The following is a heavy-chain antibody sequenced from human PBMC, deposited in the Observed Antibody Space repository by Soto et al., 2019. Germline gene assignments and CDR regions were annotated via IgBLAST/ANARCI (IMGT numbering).Heavy chain of an antibody. V-gene: IGHV5-51*01. Sequence: PGESLKISCKDSGYSFTSYWIVWVRQMPGKGLEWMGIIYPGDSDTRYSPSFQGKVTISADKSISTAYLQWSSLKASDTAMYYCARRNRLAPAPPDAFDIWGQGTMVTVSS. CDR3: ARRNRLAPAPPDAFDI. D-gene: IGHD2-15*01. J-gene: IGHJ3*02. CDR2: IYPGDSDT. CDR1: GYSFTSYW.